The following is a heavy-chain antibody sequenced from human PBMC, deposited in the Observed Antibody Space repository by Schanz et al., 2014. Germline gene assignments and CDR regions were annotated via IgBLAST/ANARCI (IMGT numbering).Heavy chain of an antibody. CDR1: GFSLNTYG. D-gene: IGHD4-17*01. Sequence: GQLAESGGGLVQPGGSLILSCSVSGFSLNTYGIHWFRQPAGKGLEWVAVIWNNGVTKYYADSVRGRFTISRDRFQNTLYLRMSSLRAEDTAVYYCARPRCDYGEVDYWGQGTLVTVSS. V-gene: IGHV3-33*01. J-gene: IGHJ4*02. CDR2: IWNNGVTK. CDR3: ARPRCDYGEVDY.